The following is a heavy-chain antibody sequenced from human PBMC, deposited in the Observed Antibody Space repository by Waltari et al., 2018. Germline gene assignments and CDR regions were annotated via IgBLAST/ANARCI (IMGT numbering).Heavy chain of an antibody. J-gene: IGHJ6*02. CDR2: IYYSGST. V-gene: IGHV4-59*01. Sequence: QVQLQESGPGLVKPSETLSLTCTVSGGSISSYYWSWIRQPPGKGLEWIGYIYYSGSTNYNPSPTSRVTIAVDTSKNRFSLRLSSVTAADTAVYYGARGGSGYNWNDDYYYGMDVWGQGTTVTVSS. CDR1: GGSISSYY. D-gene: IGHD1-1*01. CDR3: ARGGSGYNWNDDYYYGMDV.